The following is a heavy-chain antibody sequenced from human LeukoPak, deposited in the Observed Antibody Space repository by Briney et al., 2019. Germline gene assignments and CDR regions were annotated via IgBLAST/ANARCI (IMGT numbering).Heavy chain of an antibody. Sequence: GGSLRLSCAASGFTFDDYGMTWVRQAPGKGLVWVSRINSDGSSTSYADSVKGRFTISRDNAKNTLYLQMNSLRAEDTAVYYCARAPGTTPYYYGSGREGLDYWGQGTLVTVSS. D-gene: IGHD3-10*01. CDR2: INSDGSST. V-gene: IGHV3-74*01. CDR1: GFTFDDYG. J-gene: IGHJ4*02. CDR3: ARAPGTTPYYYGSGREGLDY.